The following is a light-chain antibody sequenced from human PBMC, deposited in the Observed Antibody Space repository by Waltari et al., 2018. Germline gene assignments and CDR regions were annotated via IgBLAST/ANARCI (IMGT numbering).Light chain of an antibody. CDR2: DAS. CDR1: QDITNY. J-gene: IGKJ5*01. V-gene: IGKV1-33*01. Sequence: DIQMTQSPSSLSASVGDRVTITCQASQDITNYLNWYQQKPGTAPKLLIYDASYLQTGVPSRFSGSGAGTDFTFTISSLQPEDIATYYCQQYDNLPITFGQGTRLDIK. CDR3: QQYDNLPIT.